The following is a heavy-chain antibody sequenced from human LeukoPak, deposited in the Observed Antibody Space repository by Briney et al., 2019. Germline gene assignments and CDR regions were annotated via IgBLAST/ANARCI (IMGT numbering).Heavy chain of an antibody. V-gene: IGHV4-4*02. CDR3: ARDDGYNLNY. CDR2: IYHSGST. Sequence: SETLSLTCAVSGGSISSSNWWSWVRQPPGKGLGWIGEIYHSGSTNYNPSLKSRATISVDKSKNQFSLKLSSVTAADTAVYYCARDDGYNLNYWGQGTLVTVSS. D-gene: IGHD5-24*01. J-gene: IGHJ4*02. CDR1: GGSISSSNW.